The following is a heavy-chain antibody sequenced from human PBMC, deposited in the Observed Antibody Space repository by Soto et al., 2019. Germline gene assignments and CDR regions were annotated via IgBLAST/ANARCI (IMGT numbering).Heavy chain of an antibody. D-gene: IGHD4-17*01. CDR1: GGSISSGDYY. J-gene: IGHJ6*02. CDR3: ARLGPTTVPTSYFTGNYNGMDV. CDR2: IYYSGST. V-gene: IGHV4-30-4*01. Sequence: QVQLQESGPGLVKPSQTLSLTCTVSGGSISSGDYYWSWIRQPPGKGLEWIGYIYYSGSTYYNPYRRSRITISVDTSKNQFSLKLSSVTAADTAVYCCARLGPTTVPTSYFTGNYNGMDVWGQGTTVAVSS.